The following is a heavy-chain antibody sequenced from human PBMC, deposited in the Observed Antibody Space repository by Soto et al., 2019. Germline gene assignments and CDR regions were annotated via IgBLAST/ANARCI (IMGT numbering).Heavy chain of an antibody. D-gene: IGHD3-9*01. CDR2: IIGRGGST. Sequence: GGSLRISFAASGFNFSSYAMSWVRQAPGKGLEWVSAIIGRGGSTYYAASLKGRFTIYSDNYKNTLYLQMKSLRAEDTAVYYCAKKDILTGYQPFHYWGQGNLVTVSS. J-gene: IGHJ4*02. CDR3: AKKDILTGYQPFHY. V-gene: IGHV3-23*01. CDR1: GFNFSSYA.